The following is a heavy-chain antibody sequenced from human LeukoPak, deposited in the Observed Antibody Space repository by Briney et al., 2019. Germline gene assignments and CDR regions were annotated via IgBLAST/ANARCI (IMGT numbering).Heavy chain of an antibody. CDR3: ARGLSSSWYPSAFDI. CDR1: GFTFSSYS. J-gene: IGHJ3*02. V-gene: IGHV3-21*01. D-gene: IGHD6-13*01. Sequence: GGSLRLSCAASGFTFSSYSMNWVRQAPGKGLEWVSSISSSSSYIYYADSVKGRFTISRDNAKNSLYLQMNSLRAEDTAVYYCARGLSSSWYPSAFDIWGQGTMVTVSS. CDR2: ISSSSSYI.